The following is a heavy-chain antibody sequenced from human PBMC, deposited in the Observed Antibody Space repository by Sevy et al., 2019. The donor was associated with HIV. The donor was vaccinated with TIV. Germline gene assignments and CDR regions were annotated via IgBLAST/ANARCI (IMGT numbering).Heavy chain of an antibody. Sequence: GGSLRLSCAASGFTFSSYAMSWVRQAPGKGLEWVSAISGSGGSTYYADSVRGRFTISRDNSKNTLYLQMNSLIAEDTAVYYCAKDKPKDTDYYDSSVLVFDYWGQGTLVTVSS. CDR2: ISGSGGST. D-gene: IGHD3-22*01. J-gene: IGHJ4*02. CDR1: GFTFSSYA. V-gene: IGHV3-23*01. CDR3: AKDKPKDTDYYDSSVLVFDY.